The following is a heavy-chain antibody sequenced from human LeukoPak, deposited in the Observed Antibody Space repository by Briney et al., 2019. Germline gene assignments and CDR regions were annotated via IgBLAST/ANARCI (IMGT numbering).Heavy chain of an antibody. D-gene: IGHD3-22*01. CDR2: IIPIFGTA. J-gene: IGHJ4*02. CDR3: ARDKYPQKNVIVVVITGYYFDY. Sequence: GASVKVSCKASGGTFSSYAISWVRQAPGQGLEWMGGIIPIFGTANYAQKFQGGVTITTDESTSTAYMELSSLRSDDTAVYYCARDKYPQKNVIVVVITGYYFDYWGQGTLVTVSS. V-gene: IGHV1-69*05. CDR1: GGTFSSYA.